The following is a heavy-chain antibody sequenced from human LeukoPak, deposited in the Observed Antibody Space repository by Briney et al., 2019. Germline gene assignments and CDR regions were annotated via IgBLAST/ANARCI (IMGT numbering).Heavy chain of an antibody. Sequence: ASVKVSCKASGGTFSSYAISWVRQAPGQGLEWMGGFDPEDGETIYAQKFQGRVTMTEDTSTDTAYMELSSLRSEDTAVYYCATGGIVVVPAARDAFDIWGQGTMVTVSS. J-gene: IGHJ3*02. CDR2: FDPEDGET. CDR3: ATGGIVVVPAARDAFDI. D-gene: IGHD2-2*01. V-gene: IGHV1-24*01. CDR1: GGTFSSYA.